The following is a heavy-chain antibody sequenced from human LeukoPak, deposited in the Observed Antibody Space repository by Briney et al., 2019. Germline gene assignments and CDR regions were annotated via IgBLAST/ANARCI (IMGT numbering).Heavy chain of an antibody. D-gene: IGHD3-10*01. CDR3: ARGAPTMVRGVTIKPFDY. CDR2: IYYSGST. V-gene: IGHV4-59*01. Sequence: SETLSLTCTVSGGSISSYYWSWIRQPPGKGLEWIGYIYYSGSTNYNPSLKSRVTISVDTSKNQFSPKLSSVTAADTAVYYCARGAPTMVRGVTIKPFDYWGQGTLVTVSS. J-gene: IGHJ4*02. CDR1: GGSISSYY.